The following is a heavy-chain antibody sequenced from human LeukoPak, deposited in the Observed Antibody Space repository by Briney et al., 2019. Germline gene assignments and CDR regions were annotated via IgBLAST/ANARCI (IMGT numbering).Heavy chain of an antibody. CDR2: IYDSGST. J-gene: IGHJ1*01. CDR1: GGSIRSSYYY. V-gene: IGHV4-39*07. D-gene: IGHD6-13*01. CDR3: AVAAAGTYFQH. Sequence: PSETLSLTCTVSGGSIRSSYYYWGWIRQPPGKGLEWIGSIYDSGSTYYNPSLKSRVTISVDTSKNQFSLKLSSVTAADTAVYYCAVAAAGTYFQHWGQGTLVPVSS.